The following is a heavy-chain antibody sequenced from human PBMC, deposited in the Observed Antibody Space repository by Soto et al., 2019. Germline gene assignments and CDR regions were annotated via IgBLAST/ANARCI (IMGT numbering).Heavy chain of an antibody. V-gene: IGHV4-31*03. J-gene: IGHJ6*02. CDR2: IYYSGST. CDR3: ARVRGLPAPKDGKSAYFYAMDV. CDR1: GGSISSGGYY. Sequence: SETLSLTCTVSGGSISSGGYYWSWIRQHPGKGLEWIGYIYYSGSTYYNPSLKSRVTISVDTSKNQFSLKLSSVTAADTAVYYCARVRGLPAPKDGKSAYFYAMDVWGPGTTVTVSS. D-gene: IGHD2-2*01.